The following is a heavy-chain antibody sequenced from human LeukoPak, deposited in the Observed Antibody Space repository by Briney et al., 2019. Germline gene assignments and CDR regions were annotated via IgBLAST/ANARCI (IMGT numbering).Heavy chain of an antibody. Sequence: KPSETLSLTCAVYGGSFSGYYWSWIRQPPGKGLEWIGEINHSGSTNYNPSLKSRVTISVDTSKNQFSLKLSSVTAADTAVYYCARKGDYGDSPRGHFDYWGQGTLVTVSS. V-gene: IGHV4-34*01. CDR3: ARKGDYGDSPRGHFDY. CDR2: INHSGST. J-gene: IGHJ4*02. CDR1: GGSFSGYY. D-gene: IGHD4-17*01.